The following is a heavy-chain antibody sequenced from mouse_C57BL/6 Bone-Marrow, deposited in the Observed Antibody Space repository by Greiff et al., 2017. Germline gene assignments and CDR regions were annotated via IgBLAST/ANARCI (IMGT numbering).Heavy chain of an antibody. J-gene: IGHJ4*01. CDR3: AGGYACDYAMDY. V-gene: IGHV1-39*01. Sequence: VQLQQSGPELVKPGASVKISCKASGYSFTDYNMNWVKQSNGKSLEWIGLINPNYGTSSYNQKFKGKATLTLDQASSTTYMQLNSLTSEDAAVYYCAGGYACDYAMDYWGQGTSVTVSS. CDR2: INPNYGTS. CDR1: GYSFTDYN. D-gene: IGHD3-1*01.